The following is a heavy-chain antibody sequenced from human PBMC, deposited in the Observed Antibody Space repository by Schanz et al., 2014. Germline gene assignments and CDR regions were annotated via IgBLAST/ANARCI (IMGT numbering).Heavy chain of an antibody. CDR3: ARDTTWRLDL. V-gene: IGHV4-34*01. CDR2: ISHSGDT. CDR1: GGSFSGYY. J-gene: IGHJ2*01. Sequence: QVQLQQWGAGLLKPSETLSLTCAVYGGSFSGYYWTWIRQPPGKRLEWIGEISHSGDTNFNPSLKSRVTISLDASKTQFSLTLTSLTAADTAVYYCARDTTWRLDLWGRGTLVTVSS. D-gene: IGHD1-1*01.